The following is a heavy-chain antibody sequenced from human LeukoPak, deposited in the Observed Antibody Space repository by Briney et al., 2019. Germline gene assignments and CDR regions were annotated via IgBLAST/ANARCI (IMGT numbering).Heavy chain of an antibody. CDR3: ARLIAVAGTYRGHFDY. J-gene: IGHJ4*02. Sequence: SETLSLTCTISGGSISTYYWSWIRQPPGKGLEWIGYIYYSGSTNYNPSLMSRLTISVDTSKNQFSLKLSSVTAADTAVYYCARLIAVAGTYRGHFDYWGQGALVTVSS. V-gene: IGHV4-59*08. D-gene: IGHD6-19*01. CDR2: IYYSGST. CDR1: GGSISTYY.